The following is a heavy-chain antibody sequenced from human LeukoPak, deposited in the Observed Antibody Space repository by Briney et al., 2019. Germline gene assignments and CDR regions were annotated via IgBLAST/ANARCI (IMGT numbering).Heavy chain of an antibody. CDR2: INHSGST. CDR3: AREHNYDILTGYYYYFDY. D-gene: IGHD3-9*01. CDR1: GGSFSGYY. Sequence: SETLSFTCAVYGGSFSGYYWSWIRQPPGKGLEWIGEINHSGSTNYNPSLKSRVTISVDTSKNQFSLKLSSVTAADTAVYYCAREHNYDILTGYYYYFDYWGQGTLVTVSS. V-gene: IGHV4-34*01. J-gene: IGHJ4*02.